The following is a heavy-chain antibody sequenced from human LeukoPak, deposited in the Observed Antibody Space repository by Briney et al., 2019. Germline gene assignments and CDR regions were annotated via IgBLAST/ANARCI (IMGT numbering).Heavy chain of an antibody. J-gene: IGHJ4*02. Sequence: ASVKDSCKASGYTFTGHYVHWLRQAPGQGLEWMGWINPNTSVTNYAQKFQDRVTLTRDTSISTAYMELSWLRSDDTAIYYCASDASGTAYLRYDYWGQGTLVTVSS. CDR1: GYTFTGHY. D-gene: IGHD3/OR15-3a*01. CDR3: ASDASGTAYLRYDY. CDR2: INPNTSVT. V-gene: IGHV1-2*02.